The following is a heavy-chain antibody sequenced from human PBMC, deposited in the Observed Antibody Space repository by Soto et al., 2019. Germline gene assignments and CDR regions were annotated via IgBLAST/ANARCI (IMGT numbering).Heavy chain of an antibody. CDR3: AKRWGDSWYYHLDY. D-gene: IGHD6-13*01. V-gene: IGHV3-7*01. CDR2: IKEDGNER. J-gene: IGHJ4*02. Sequence: GGSLRLSCAASGFTFSSYSMNWVRQAPGKGLEWVANIKEDGNERYYADSVEGRFTISRDNSKNTLYLQMNSLRAEDTAVYYCAKRWGDSWYYHLDYWGQGTLVTVSS. CDR1: GFTFSSYS.